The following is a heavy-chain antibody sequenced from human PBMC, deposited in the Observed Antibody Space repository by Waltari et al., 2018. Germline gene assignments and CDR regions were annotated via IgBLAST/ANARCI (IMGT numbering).Heavy chain of an antibody. CDR1: GGTFSSYA. D-gene: IGHD6-13*01. CDR3: ARNLLIAAAGPRGAFDI. CDR2: IIPIFVTA. J-gene: IGHJ3*02. Sequence: QVQLVQSGAEVKKPGSSVKVSCKASGGTFSSYAISWVRQAPGQGLEWMGGIIPIFVTANYAQKFQGRVTITADESTSTAYMELSSLRSEDTAVYYCARNLLIAAAGPRGAFDIWGQGTMVTVSS. V-gene: IGHV1-69*12.